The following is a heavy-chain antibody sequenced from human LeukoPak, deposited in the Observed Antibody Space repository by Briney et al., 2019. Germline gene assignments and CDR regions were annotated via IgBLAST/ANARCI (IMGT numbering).Heavy chain of an antibody. V-gene: IGHV3-74*01. CDR3: ARVRYYYDSSGYSYYFDY. J-gene: IGHJ4*02. Sequence: GGSLRLSCAASGFTFSDYWIHWVRQAPGKGLVWVSRINTDGSITNYADSVKGRFSISRDNAKNSLYLQMNSLKTEDTAVYYCARVRYYYDSSGYSYYFDYWGQGTLVTVSS. CDR1: GFTFSDYW. D-gene: IGHD3-22*01. CDR2: INTDGSIT.